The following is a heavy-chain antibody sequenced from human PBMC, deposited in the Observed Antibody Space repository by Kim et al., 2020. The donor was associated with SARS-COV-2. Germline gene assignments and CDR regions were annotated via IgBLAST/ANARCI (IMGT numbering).Heavy chain of an antibody. CDR3: AKSTHPAAEYYFDY. V-gene: IGHV3-9*01. D-gene: IGHD3-10*01. Sequence: GGSLRLSCAASGFTFDDYAMHWVRQAPGKGLEWVSGISWNSGSIGYADSVKGRFTIARDNAKNSLYLQMNSLRAEDTALYYCAKSTHPAAEYYFDYWGQG. CDR2: ISWNSGSI. J-gene: IGHJ4*02. CDR1: GFTFDDYA.